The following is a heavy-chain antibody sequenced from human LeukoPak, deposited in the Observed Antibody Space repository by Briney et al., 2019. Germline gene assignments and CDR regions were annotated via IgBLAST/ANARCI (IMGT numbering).Heavy chain of an antibody. CDR1: GYTFTSYG. CDR3: ARDMVPAYYYDSSGEFAS. Sequence: ASVKVSCKASGYTFTSYGISWVRQAPGQGLECMGWLSAYSGNTNYAQKLQGRVTMTTDTSTSTAYMELRSLRSDDTAVYYCARDMVPAYYYDSSGEFASWGQGTLVTVSS. D-gene: IGHD3-22*01. CDR2: LSAYSGNT. J-gene: IGHJ4*02. V-gene: IGHV1-18*01.